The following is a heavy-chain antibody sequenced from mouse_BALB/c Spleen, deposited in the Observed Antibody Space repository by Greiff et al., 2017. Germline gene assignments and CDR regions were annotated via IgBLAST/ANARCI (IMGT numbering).Heavy chain of an antibody. CDR2: IWAGGST. Sequence: VHLVESGPGLVAPSQSLSITCTVSGFSLTSYGVHWVRQPPGKGLEWLGVIWAGGSTNYNSALMSRLSISKDNSKSQVFLKMNSLQTDDTAMYYCAREIDYYGSSLDYWGQGTTLTVSA. CDR3: AREIDYYGSSLDY. V-gene: IGHV2-9*02. CDR1: GFSLTSYG. J-gene: IGHJ2*01. D-gene: IGHD1-1*01.